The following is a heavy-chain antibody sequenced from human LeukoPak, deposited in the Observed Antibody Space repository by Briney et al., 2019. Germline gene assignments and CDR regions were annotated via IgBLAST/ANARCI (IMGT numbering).Heavy chain of an antibody. V-gene: IGHV1-69*05. CDR1: GGTFSSYA. CDR3: ARGPYYYDSSGYYYFDY. D-gene: IGHD3-22*01. J-gene: IGHJ4*02. CDR2: IIPIFGTA. Sequence: SVKISCKASGGTFSSYAISWVRQAPGQGLEWMGGIIPIFGTANYAQKFQGRVTITTDESTSTAYMELSSLRSEDTAVYYCARGPYYYDSSGYYYFDYWGQGTLVTVYS.